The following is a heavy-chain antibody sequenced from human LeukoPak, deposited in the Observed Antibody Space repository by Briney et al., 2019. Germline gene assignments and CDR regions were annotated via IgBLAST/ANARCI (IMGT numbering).Heavy chain of an antibody. J-gene: IGHJ4*02. D-gene: IGHD3-10*01. Sequence: ASVKVSCKASGYTFTSYGISWVRQAPGQGLEWMGWMNPNSGNTGYAQKFQGRVTMTRNTSISTAYMELSSLRSEDTAVYYCARYGSGSPYDDWGQGTLVTVSS. CDR2: MNPNSGNT. CDR1: GYTFTSYG. CDR3: ARYGSGSPYDD. V-gene: IGHV1-8*02.